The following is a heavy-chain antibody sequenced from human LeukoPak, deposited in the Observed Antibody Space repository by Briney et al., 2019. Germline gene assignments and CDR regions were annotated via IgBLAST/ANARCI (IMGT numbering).Heavy chain of an antibody. Sequence: GGSLRLSWAASGFTFDDYGMSWVRQAPGKGLEWVSGINWNGGSTGYADSVKGRFTISRDNAENSLYLQMNSLRAEDTALYYCARGGYCTNGVCYRDYWGQGTLVTVSS. J-gene: IGHJ4*02. CDR3: ARGGYCTNGVCYRDY. CDR1: GFTFDDYG. V-gene: IGHV3-20*04. CDR2: INWNGGST. D-gene: IGHD2-8*01.